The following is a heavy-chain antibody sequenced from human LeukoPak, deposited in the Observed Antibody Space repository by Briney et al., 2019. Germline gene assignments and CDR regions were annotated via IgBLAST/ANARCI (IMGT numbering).Heavy chain of an antibody. CDR2: ISSSSSYI. D-gene: IGHD3-3*01. J-gene: IGHJ4*02. CDR3: ARGGTSTYYDFWSGYYQGYFDY. CDR1: GFTFSSYS. V-gene: IGHV3-21*01. Sequence: KTGGSLRLSCAASGFTFSSYSMNWVRQAPGKGLEWVSSISSSSSYIYYADSVKGRFTISRDKAKNSLYLQMNSLRAEDTAVYYCARGGTSTYYDFWSGYYQGYFDYWGQGTLVTVSS.